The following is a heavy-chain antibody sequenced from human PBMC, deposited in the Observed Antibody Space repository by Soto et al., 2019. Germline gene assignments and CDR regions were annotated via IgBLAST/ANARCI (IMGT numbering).Heavy chain of an antibody. CDR3: ARPRSVIPAAITAFDI. CDR1: GFTFSDFY. Sequence: QVQLVESGGGLVKPGGSLRLSCAASGFTFSDFYMSWIRRAPGKGLEWVSYISSSGPTMFYADSVKGRFTISRDKAKSSRYLQMNSLRAEDTAVYYCARPRSVIPAAITAFDIWGQGTMVTVSS. J-gene: IGHJ3*02. CDR2: ISSSGPTM. V-gene: IGHV3-11*01. D-gene: IGHD2-2*01.